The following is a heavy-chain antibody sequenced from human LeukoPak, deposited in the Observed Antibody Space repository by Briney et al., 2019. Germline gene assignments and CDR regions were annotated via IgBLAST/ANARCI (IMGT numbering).Heavy chain of an antibody. V-gene: IGHV1-8*01. D-gene: IGHD5-12*01. CDR2: MNPNSGNT. CDR3: ARPSGYHTPGAFDI. Sequence: ASVKVSCKASGYTFTSYDISWVRQATGQGLEWMGWMNPNSGNTGYAQKFQGRVTMTRNTSISTAYMELSSLRSEDTAVYYCARPSGYHTPGAFDIWGQGTMVTVSS. J-gene: IGHJ3*02. CDR1: GYTFTSYD.